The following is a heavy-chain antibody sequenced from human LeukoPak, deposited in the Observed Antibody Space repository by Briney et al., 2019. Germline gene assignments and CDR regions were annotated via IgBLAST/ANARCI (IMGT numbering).Heavy chain of an antibody. V-gene: IGHV3-48*01. CDR2: ISSSSSTI. CDR1: GFTFSSYS. D-gene: IGHD1-26*01. Sequence: GGSLRLSCAASGFTFSSYSMNWVRQAPGKGLEWVSYISSSSSTIYYADSVKGRFTISRDNAKNSLYLQMNSLRAEDTAVYYCARAPVVGASGYFDYWGQGTLVTVSS. J-gene: IGHJ4*02. CDR3: ARAPVVGASGYFDY.